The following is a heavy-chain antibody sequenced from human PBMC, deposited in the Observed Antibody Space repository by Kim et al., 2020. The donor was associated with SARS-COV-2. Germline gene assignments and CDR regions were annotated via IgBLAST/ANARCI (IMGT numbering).Heavy chain of an antibody. D-gene: IGHD3-3*01. J-gene: IGHJ4*02. CDR1: GGSISSYY. CDR2: IYYSGST. CDR3: ARMVGVRDFWSGYYFDY. V-gene: IGHV4-59*08. Sequence: SETLSLTCTVSGGSISSYYWSWIRQPPGKGLEWIGYIYYSGSTNYNPSLKSRVTISVDTSKNQFSLKLSSVTAADTAVYYCARMVGVRDFWSGYYFDYWGQGTLVTVSS.